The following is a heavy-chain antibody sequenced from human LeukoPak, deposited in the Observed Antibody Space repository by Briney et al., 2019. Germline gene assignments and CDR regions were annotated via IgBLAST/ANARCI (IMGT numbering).Heavy chain of an antibody. CDR3: AREKPVLNYYDSSGYYDY. Sequence: ASVKVSCKASGGTFSSYAINWVRQAPGQGLEWMGRIIPILGIANYAQKFQGRVTITADKSTNTAYMELSSLRSEDTAVYYCAREKPVLNYYDSSGYYDYWGQGTLVTVSS. CDR1: GGTFSSYA. V-gene: IGHV1-69*04. CDR2: IIPILGIA. J-gene: IGHJ4*02. D-gene: IGHD3-22*01.